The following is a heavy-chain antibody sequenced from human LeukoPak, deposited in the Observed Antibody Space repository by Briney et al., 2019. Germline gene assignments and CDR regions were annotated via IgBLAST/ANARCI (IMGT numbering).Heavy chain of an antibody. J-gene: IGHJ4*02. CDR2: IGSSGSTI. V-gene: IGHV3-11*01. Sequence: GGSLRLSCAASGFTFSDYYMSWIRQAPGKGLEWVSYIGSSGSTIYYADSVKGRFTISRDNAKNSLYLQMNSLRAEDTAVYYCARDYPPGGSYPIDYWGQGTLVTVSS. D-gene: IGHD1-26*01. CDR1: GFTFSDYY. CDR3: ARDYPPGGSYPIDY.